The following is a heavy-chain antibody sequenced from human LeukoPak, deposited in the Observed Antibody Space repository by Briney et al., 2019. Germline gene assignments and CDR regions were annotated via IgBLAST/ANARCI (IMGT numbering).Heavy chain of an antibody. CDR1: GGSLSGHY. Sequence: SETLSLTCTVGGGSLSGHYWGWIRQPPGKGLELVGHIYYTGTTFYNPSLDSRVTITLDTSRNQFSLRPTSVIAADTAVYYCARFSWGCSTASCYLTNWGQGALVTVSS. V-gene: IGHV4-59*11. D-gene: IGHD2-2*01. J-gene: IGHJ4*02. CDR2: IYYTGTT. CDR3: ARFSWGCSTASCYLTN.